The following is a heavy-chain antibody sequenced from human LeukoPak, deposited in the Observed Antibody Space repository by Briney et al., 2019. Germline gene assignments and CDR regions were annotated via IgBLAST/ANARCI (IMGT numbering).Heavy chain of an antibody. V-gene: IGHV3-23*01. D-gene: IGHD5-12*01. CDR2: ISGSGGST. CDR3: AKSDTIVATRRGLWAFDI. Sequence: GGSLRLSCAASGFTFSSYGMSWVRQAPGKGLEWVSAISGSGGSTYYADSVKGRFTISRDNSKNTLYLQMNSLRAEDTAVYYCAKSDTIVATRRGLWAFDIWGQGTMVTVSS. CDR1: GFTFSSYG. J-gene: IGHJ3*02.